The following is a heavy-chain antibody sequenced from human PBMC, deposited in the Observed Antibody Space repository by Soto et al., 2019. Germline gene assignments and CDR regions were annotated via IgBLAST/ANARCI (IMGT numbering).Heavy chain of an antibody. CDR2: IYATGTT. CDR3: VRDGTKTLRDWFDP. CDR1: CASISGFY. Sequence: PWETLSLTCTVSCASISGFYWSWIRKSAGKGLEWIGRIYATGTTDYNPSLKSRVMMSVDTSKKQFSLKLRSVTAADTAVYYCVRDGTKTLRDWFDPWGQGISVTVSS. D-gene: IGHD1-1*01. J-gene: IGHJ5*02. V-gene: IGHV4-4*07.